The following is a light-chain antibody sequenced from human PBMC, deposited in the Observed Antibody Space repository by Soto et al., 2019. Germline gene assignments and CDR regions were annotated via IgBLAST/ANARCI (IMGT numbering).Light chain of an antibody. CDR3: QQYYGSPPT. CDR1: QSVLYISNNKNY. J-gene: IGKJ1*01. Sequence: DIVMTQSPDSLAVSLGEGATINCKSSQSVLYISNNKNYLSWYQQKPGQPPKLLIYWASTRESGVPDRFSGSGSGTDFTLTISSLQAEDVAVYYCQQYYGSPPTFGQGTKVEIK. V-gene: IGKV4-1*01. CDR2: WAS.